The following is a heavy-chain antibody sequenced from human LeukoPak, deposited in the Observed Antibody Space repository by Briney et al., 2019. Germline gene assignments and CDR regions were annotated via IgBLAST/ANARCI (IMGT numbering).Heavy chain of an antibody. D-gene: IGHD5-12*01. V-gene: IGHV4-34*01. CDR2: INHSGST. Sequence: SETLSLTCAVYGGSFSGYYWSWIRQPPGKGLEWIGEINHSGSTNYNPSLKSRVTISVDASKNQLSLKLSSVTAADTAVYYCARGRGYSGYAYFDYWGQGTLVTVSS. CDR1: GGSFSGYY. J-gene: IGHJ4*02. CDR3: ARGRGYSGYAYFDY.